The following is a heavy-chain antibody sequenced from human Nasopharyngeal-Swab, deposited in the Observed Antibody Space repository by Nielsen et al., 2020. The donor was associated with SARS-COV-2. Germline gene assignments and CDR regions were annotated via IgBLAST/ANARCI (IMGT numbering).Heavy chain of an antibody. CDR1: GGTFSSYA. CDR3: AREGAAVAGDWYFDL. D-gene: IGHD6-19*01. J-gene: IGHJ2*01. Sequence: SVKVSCKASGGTFSSYAISWVRQAPGQGLEWMGGIIPIFSTANYAQKFQGRVTITADESTSTAYMELSSLRSEDTAVYYCAREGAAVAGDWYFDLWGRGTLVTVSS. CDR2: IIPIFSTA. V-gene: IGHV1-69*13.